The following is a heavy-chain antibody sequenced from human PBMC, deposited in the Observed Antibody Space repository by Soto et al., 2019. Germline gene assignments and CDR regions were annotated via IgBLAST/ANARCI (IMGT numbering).Heavy chain of an antibody. D-gene: IGHD3-10*01. J-gene: IGHJ4*02. V-gene: IGHV1-18*04. CDR3: ARDLRITMVRGVIGQAY. CDR2: ISAYNGNT. CDR1: GYTFTSCG. Sequence: ASVKVSCKASGYTFTSCGISWVRQAPGQGLEWMGWISAYNGNTNYAQKLQGRVTMTTDTSTSTAYMELRSLRSDDTAVYYCARDLRITMVRGVIGQAYWGQGTLVTVSS.